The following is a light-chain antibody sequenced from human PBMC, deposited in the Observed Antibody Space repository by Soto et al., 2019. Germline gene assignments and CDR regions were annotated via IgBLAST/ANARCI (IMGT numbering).Light chain of an antibody. CDR1: QSVSSY. V-gene: IGKV1-39*01. CDR3: QQSYSTPRT. Sequence: DRQMSQSPYSLSASVGDRVTITCRASQSVSSYLNWYQQNLGKAPDLLIYAASSLRSGVPSRFSGSGSGTDFTLTISSLQPEDFATYYCQQSYSTPRTFGQGTMVDIK. J-gene: IGKJ1*01. CDR2: AAS.